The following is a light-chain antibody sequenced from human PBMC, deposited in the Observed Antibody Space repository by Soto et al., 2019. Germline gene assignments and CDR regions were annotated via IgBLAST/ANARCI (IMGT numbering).Light chain of an antibody. J-gene: IGKJ5*01. V-gene: IGKV3D-15*01. Sequence: EIVMTQSPATLSVSPGERATLSCRASQSVSSYLAWYQQKPGQAPRLLIYGASTRATGIPARFSGSGSGTEITLTISSLQPEDFAVYYCQQYKNCPSQITFGQGTRLEIK. CDR1: QSVSSY. CDR2: GAS. CDR3: QQYKNCPSQIT.